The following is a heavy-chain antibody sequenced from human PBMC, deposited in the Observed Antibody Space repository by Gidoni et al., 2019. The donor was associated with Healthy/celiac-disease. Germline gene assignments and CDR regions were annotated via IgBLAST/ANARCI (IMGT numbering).Heavy chain of an antibody. J-gene: IGHJ6*02. CDR1: GGSISSSNW. V-gene: IGHV4-4*02. CDR2: LYHSGST. Sequence: QVQLQESGPGLVKPSGTLSLTCAVSGGSISSSNWWSWVRQPPGKGLEWIGELYHSGSTNYNPSLKSRVTISVDKSKNQFSLKLSSVTAADTAVYYCARVLRIGVGPYYYYGMDVWGQGTTVTVSS. D-gene: IGHD2-21*01. CDR3: ARVLRIGVGPYYYYGMDV.